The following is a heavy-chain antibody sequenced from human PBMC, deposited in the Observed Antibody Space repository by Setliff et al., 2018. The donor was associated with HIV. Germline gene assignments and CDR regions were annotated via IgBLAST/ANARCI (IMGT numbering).Heavy chain of an antibody. CDR3: ATDGSAGWGAPPIYMDV. CDR1: GFTFSNAW. CDR2: IKSSTDGGTT. D-gene: IGHD1-26*01. Sequence: GGSLRLSCAASGFTFSNAWMSWVRQAPGKGLEWVGHIKSSTDGGTTDYAAPVKGRFTISRDDSKNTLYLQMNSLKTEDTAVYYCATDGSAGWGAPPIYMDVWGKGTTVTVSS. J-gene: IGHJ6*03. V-gene: IGHV3-15*01.